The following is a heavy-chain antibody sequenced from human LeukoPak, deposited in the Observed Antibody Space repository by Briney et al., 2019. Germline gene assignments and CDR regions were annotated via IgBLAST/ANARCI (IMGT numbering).Heavy chain of an antibody. CDR1: GFTFDDYG. V-gene: IGHV3-20*04. J-gene: IGHJ4*02. CDR3: ARDRRGLHYFDY. CDR2: INWNGGST. D-gene: IGHD5-18*01. Sequence: GGSLRLSCAASGFTFDDYGMSWVRQAPGKGLEWVSGINWNGGSTGYADSVKGRFTISRDNSKNTLYLQMNSLRAEDTAVYYCARDRRGLHYFDYWGQGTLVTVSS.